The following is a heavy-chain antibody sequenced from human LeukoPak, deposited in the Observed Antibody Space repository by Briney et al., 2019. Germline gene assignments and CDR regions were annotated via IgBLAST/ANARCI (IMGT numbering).Heavy chain of an antibody. V-gene: IGHV4-59*01. J-gene: IGHJ4*02. CDR1: GGSISSYY. Sequence: SETLSLTCTVSGGSISSYYWSWIRQPPGKGLEWIGYIYYSGSTNYNPSLKSRVTISVDTSKNQFSLKLSSVTAAGTAVYYCARDEGRDGYNSYWGQGTLVSVST. CDR3: ARDEGRDGYNSY. CDR2: IYYSGST. D-gene: IGHD5-24*01.